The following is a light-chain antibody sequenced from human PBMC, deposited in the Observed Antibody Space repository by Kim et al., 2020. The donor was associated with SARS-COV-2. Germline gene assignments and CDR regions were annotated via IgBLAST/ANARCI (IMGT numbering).Light chain of an antibody. Sequence: QTATLTCTGNSNNVGNHGATWLQQHQGHPPKRQSYRYNNRRPSGISDRFSASSSGNTASLTITGLQPEDEADYFCAAWDYNLNAWLFVGGTQLSVL. J-gene: IGLJ3*02. CDR1: SNNVGNHG. V-gene: IGLV10-54*04. CDR3: AAWDYNLNAWL. CDR2: RYN.